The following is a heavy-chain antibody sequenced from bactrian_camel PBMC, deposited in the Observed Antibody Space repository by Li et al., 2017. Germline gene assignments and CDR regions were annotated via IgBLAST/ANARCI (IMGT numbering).Heavy chain of an antibody. V-gene: IGHV3S53*01. CDR3: AANVLGGCRIDMLDEPDFGL. J-gene: IGHJ6*01. D-gene: IGHD1*01. CDR1: GYTHSVKR. Sequence: VQLVESGGGSVQAGGSLRLTCAASGYTHSVKRIGWFRQAPGKEREGVASIRRDDLTAYTNSVKGRFTISKDNAGNKLFLQMSNLKPEDTGTYYCAANVLGGCRIDMLDEPDFGLWGQGTQVTVS. CDR2: IRRDDLT.